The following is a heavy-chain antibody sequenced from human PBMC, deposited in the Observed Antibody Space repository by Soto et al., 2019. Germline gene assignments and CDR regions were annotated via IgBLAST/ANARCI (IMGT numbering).Heavy chain of an antibody. V-gene: IGHV4-30-4*01. J-gene: IGHJ3*02. Sequence: SETLSLTCPVSGCSISSGGYYWSWIRQPPGKGLEWIGYIYYSGSTYYNPSLKSRVTISVDTSKNQFSLKLSSVTAADTAVYYCARSLTYYYDSSGYYGAFDIWGQGTMVTVSS. D-gene: IGHD3-22*01. CDR2: IYYSGST. CDR1: GCSISSGGYY. CDR3: ARSLTYYYDSSGYYGAFDI.